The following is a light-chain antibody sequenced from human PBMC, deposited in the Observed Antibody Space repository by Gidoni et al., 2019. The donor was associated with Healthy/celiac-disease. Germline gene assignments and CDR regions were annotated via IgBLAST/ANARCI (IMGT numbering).Light chain of an antibody. CDR2: RNN. Sequence: QSVLTQPPSASGTPGQRVTISFSGSSSNIGSNYVYWYQQLPGTAPNLLIDRNNQRPSGVPDRFSGSKSGTSASLAISGLRSEDEADYYCAAWDDSLSGVVFGGGTKLTVL. CDR3: AAWDDSLSGVV. V-gene: IGLV1-47*01. J-gene: IGLJ2*01. CDR1: SSNIGSNY.